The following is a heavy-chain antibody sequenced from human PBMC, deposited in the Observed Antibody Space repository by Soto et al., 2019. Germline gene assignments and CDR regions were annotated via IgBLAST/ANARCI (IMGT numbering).Heavy chain of an antibody. D-gene: IGHD6-19*01. V-gene: IGHV3-53*01. J-gene: IGHJ4*02. Sequence: EVQLVESGGGLIQPGGSLRLSCEASGFTVSSKSMPWVRQAPGKGLEWVSVIYGGGTTYYADSVKGRFTISRDNSKNTLYLQMNSLRAEDTAVYYWVQTTGWAGFDLWGQGTLVTVSS. CDR1: GFTVSSKS. CDR3: VQTTGWAGFDL. CDR2: IYGGGTT.